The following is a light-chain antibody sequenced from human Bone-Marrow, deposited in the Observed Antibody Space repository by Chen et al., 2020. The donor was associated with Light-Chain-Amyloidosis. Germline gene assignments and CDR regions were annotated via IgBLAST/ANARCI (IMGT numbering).Light chain of an antibody. V-gene: IGLV2-23*02. CDR3: CSYAGLYTLV. J-gene: IGLJ2*01. CDR2: EVT. Sequence: QSALPPPASVSGSPGPSIPSPCTGTSSDVGNYYLGSWYQQHPGKAPTIIVYEVTKRPSGVSTRFSGSTTRNTASLTSSGLQAEDEAHYYCCSYAGLYTLVFGGGTKLSVV. CDR1: SSDVGNYYL.